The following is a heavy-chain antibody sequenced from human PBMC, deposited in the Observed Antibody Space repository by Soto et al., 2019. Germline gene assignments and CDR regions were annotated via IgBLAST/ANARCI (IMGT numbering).Heavy chain of an antibody. D-gene: IGHD1-26*01. J-gene: IGHJ4*02. CDR3: AHSASVPCCYYFDS. Sequence: QITLKESGPALVKPTQTLTLTCTFSGFSLSSIGVAVGWIRQPPGKALEWLALLYSNDDRRYSPSLKSRRTITKDTSKNHVVLTMTNMDPADTATYYCAHSASVPCCYYFDSWGQGTLVTVSS. CDR1: GFSLSSIGVA. V-gene: IGHV2-5*01. CDR2: LYSNDDR.